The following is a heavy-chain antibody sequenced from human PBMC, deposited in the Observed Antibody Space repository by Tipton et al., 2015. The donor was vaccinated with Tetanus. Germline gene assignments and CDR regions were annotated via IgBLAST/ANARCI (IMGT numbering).Heavy chain of an antibody. V-gene: IGHV4-30-2*01. CDR2: VFRSGSA. Sequence: TLSLTCAVSGASISSIYSWSWIRQPPGKGLEWIGYVFRSGSADYNPSLKSRVNISLDRSENQISLMLTSVTAADTAVYYCARGITDGYNRRLDYWGQGLRVAVS. D-gene: IGHD5-24*01. CDR3: ARGITDGYNRRLDY. J-gene: IGHJ4*02. CDR1: GASISSIYS.